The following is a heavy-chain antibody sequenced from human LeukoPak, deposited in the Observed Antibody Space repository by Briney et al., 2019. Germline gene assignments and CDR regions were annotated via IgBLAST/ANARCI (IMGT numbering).Heavy chain of an antibody. CDR2: IIPIFGTA. J-gene: IGHJ4*02. Sequence: ASVKVSCKASGRTFSSYAISWVRQAPGQGLEWIGRIIPIFGTANYAQKFQGRVTITTDESTSTAYMELSSLRSEDTAVYYCARGPGIVGARDSDYWGQGTLVTVSS. V-gene: IGHV1-69*05. CDR3: ARGPGIVGARDSDY. CDR1: GRTFSSYA. D-gene: IGHD1-26*01.